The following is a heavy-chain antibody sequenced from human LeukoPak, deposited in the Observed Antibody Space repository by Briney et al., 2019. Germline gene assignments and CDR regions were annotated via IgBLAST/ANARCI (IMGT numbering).Heavy chain of an antibody. D-gene: IGHD3-22*01. CDR1: GYTFIRYG. CDR3: ARVGYDSSGRHRYAFDI. V-gene: IGHV1-18*01. J-gene: IGHJ3*02. Sequence: ASVKVSCKASGYTFIRYGISWVRQAPGQGLEWMGWINPSNGNTNYVQKLQGRVTMTTDPSTSTAYMELRSLRSDDTAVYYCARVGYDSSGRHRYAFDIWGQGTMVTVSS. CDR2: INPSNGNT.